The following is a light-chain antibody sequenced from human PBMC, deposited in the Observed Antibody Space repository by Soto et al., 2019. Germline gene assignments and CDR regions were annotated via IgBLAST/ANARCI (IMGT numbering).Light chain of an antibody. CDR1: SSDIGRYNY. Sequence: QSALTQPASVSGSPGQSITISCTGTSSDIGRYNYVSWYQQLPGTAPKLLIYGNSNRPSGVPDRFSGSKSGTSASLAITGLQAEDEADYYCQSYDSSLSGSVFGGGTKVTVL. V-gene: IGLV1-40*01. J-gene: IGLJ2*01. CDR3: QSYDSSLSGSV. CDR2: GNS.